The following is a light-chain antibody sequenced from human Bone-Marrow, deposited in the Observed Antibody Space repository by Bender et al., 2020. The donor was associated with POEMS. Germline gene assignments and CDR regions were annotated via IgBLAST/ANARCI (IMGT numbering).Light chain of an antibody. CDR1: SSDVGGYGY. CDR3: SSYTSRDTWV. V-gene: IGLV2-14*01. CDR2: DVI. J-gene: IGLJ3*02. Sequence: QSALTQPAAVSGSPGQSITISCTGTSSDVGGYGYVSWYQQHPGNAPKLMIYDVITRPSGVSDRFSASKSGNTASLIISGLQAEDEAEYYCSSYTSRDTWVFGGGTKLTVL.